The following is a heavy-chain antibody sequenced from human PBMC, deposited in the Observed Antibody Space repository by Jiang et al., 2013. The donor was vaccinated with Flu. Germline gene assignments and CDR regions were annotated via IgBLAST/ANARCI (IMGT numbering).Heavy chain of an antibody. CDR3: AKAVGTYGSGSYKGIGFDY. CDR1: GFTFSSYG. D-gene: IGHD3-10*01. CDR2: ISYDGSNK. J-gene: IGHJ4*02. Sequence: QLVESGGGVVQPGRSLRLSCAASGFTFSSYGMHWVRQAPGKGLEWVAVISYDGSNKYYADSVKGRFTISRDNSKNTLYLQMNSLRAEDTAVYYCAKAVGTYGSGSYKGIGFDYWGQGTLVTVSS. V-gene: IGHV3-30*18.